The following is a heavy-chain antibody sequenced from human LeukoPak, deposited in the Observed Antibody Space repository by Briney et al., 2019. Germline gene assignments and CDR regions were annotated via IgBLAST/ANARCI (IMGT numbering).Heavy chain of an antibody. V-gene: IGHV3-15*01. CDR2: IKSKTDGGTT. D-gene: IGHD6-19*01. Sequence: GGSLRLSCAASGFTFSNAWMSWVRQAPGKGLEWVGRIKSKTDGGTTDNAAPVKGRFTISRDDSKNTLYLQMNSLKTEDTAVYYCTTDALEQWLVEGLDIWGQGTMVTVSS. CDR1: GFTFSNAW. CDR3: TTDALEQWLVEGLDI. J-gene: IGHJ3*02.